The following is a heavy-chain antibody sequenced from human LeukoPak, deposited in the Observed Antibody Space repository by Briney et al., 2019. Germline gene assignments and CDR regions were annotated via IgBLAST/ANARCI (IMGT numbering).Heavy chain of an antibody. V-gene: IGHV3-74*01. D-gene: IGHD5-24*01. Sequence: GGSLRLSCAASGFTFSSYWMHWVRQAPGKGLVWVSRIKSDGSTISYADSVKGRFTISRDNAKNTLYLQMNSLRAEDTAIYYCAKDDAYLQYDDWGQGTLVTVSS. CDR1: GFTFSSYW. CDR2: IKSDGSTI. CDR3: AKDDAYLQYDD. J-gene: IGHJ4*02.